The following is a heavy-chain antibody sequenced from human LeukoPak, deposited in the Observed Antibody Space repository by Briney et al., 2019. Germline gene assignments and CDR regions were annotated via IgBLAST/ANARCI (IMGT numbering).Heavy chain of an antibody. CDR2: INHSGST. CDR1: GGSFSGYY. D-gene: IGHD6-19*01. Sequence: SSETLSLTCAVYGGSFSGYYWSWIRQPPGKGLEWIGEINHSGSTNYNPSLKSRVTISVDTSKNQFSLKLSSVTAADTAVYYCARGQGGRRMAGIPYARYNWFDPWGQGTLVTVSS. CDR3: ARGQGGRRMAGIPYARYNWFDP. V-gene: IGHV4-34*01. J-gene: IGHJ5*02.